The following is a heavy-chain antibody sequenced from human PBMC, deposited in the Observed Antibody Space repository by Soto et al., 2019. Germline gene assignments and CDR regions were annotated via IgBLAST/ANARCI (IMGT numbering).Heavy chain of an antibody. CDR3: ARSLVPAANNWFDP. J-gene: IGHJ5*02. CDR2: IYYSGST. CDR1: GGSISSGGYY. V-gene: IGHV4-31*03. D-gene: IGHD2-2*01. Sequence: QVQLQESGPGLVKPSQTLSLTCTVSGGSISSGGYYWSWIRQHPGKGLEWIGYIYYSGSTYYNPSLKSRVTISVDTSKNQFSLKLSSVTAADTAVHYCARSLVPAANNWFDPWGQGTLVTVSS.